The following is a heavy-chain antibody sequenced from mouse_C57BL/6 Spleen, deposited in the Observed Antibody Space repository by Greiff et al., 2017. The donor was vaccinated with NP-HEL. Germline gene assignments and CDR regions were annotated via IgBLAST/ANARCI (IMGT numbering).Heavy chain of an antibody. V-gene: IGHV1-76*01. CDR3: ASRHYGSSRFDY. D-gene: IGHD1-1*01. CDR1: GYTFTDYY. J-gene: IGHJ2*01. Sequence: QVQLQQSGAELVRPGASVKLSCKASGYTFTDYYINWVKQRPGQGLEWIARIYPGSGNTYYNEKFKGKATLTAEKSSSTAYMQLSSLTSEDSAVYFCASRHYGSSRFDYWGQGTTLTVSS. CDR2: IYPGSGNT.